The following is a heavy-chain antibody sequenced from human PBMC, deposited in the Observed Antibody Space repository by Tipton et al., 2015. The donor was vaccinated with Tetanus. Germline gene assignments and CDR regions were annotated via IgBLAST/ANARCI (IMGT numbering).Heavy chain of an antibody. CDR2: VFDSGTS. D-gene: IGHD7-27*01. J-gene: IGHJ4*02. CDR1: GGSISNSEYH. V-gene: IGHV4-39*07. Sequence: TLSLTCSLSGGSISNSEYHWAWIRQPPGKGLEWIGSVFDSGTSYYNPSLKSRVSISVDTSKNQFSLNLNSVTAADTAVYYCARGKNWGTDYWGQGILVTVSS. CDR3: ARGKNWGTDY.